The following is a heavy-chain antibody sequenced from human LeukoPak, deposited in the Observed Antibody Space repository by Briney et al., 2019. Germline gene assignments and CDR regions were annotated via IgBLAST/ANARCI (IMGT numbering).Heavy chain of an antibody. Sequence: PGRSLRLSCAASGFTFSSYSMNWVRQAPGKGLEWVSSISSSSSYIYYADSVKGRFTISRDNAKNSLYLQMNSLRAEDTAVYYCARAPPTPGLYSGSYYRWYYFDYWGQGTLVTVSS. CDR2: ISSSSSYI. V-gene: IGHV3-21*01. CDR1: GFTFSSYS. CDR3: ARAPPTPGLYSGSYYRWYYFDY. D-gene: IGHD1-26*01. J-gene: IGHJ4*02.